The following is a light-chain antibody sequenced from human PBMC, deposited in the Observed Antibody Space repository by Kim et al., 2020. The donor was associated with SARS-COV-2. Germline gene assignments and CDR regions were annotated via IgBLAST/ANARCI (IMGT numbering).Light chain of an antibody. V-gene: IGKV4-1*01. CDR2: WAS. CDR3: QQYYSTPPT. Sequence: ATINCKSSQSVLYSSNNKNYVAWYQQKPGQPPKLLIYWASTRESGVPDRFSGSGSGTDFTLTISSLQAEDVAVYYCQQYYSTPPTFGPGTKVDIK. J-gene: IGKJ3*01. CDR1: QSVLYSSNNKNY.